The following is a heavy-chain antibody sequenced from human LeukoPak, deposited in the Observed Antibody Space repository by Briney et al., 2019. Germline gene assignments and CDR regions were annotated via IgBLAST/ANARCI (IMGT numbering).Heavy chain of an antibody. V-gene: IGHV3-15*01. D-gene: IGHD7-27*01. CDR1: GYTFSNAW. CDR3: TTGNWGSFSY. J-gene: IGHJ4*02. CDR2: IKSKTDGGTT. Sequence: GGSLRLSCGASGYTFSNAWMKWVRQPPGKGLEWVGRIKSKTDGGTTDYAAPVKGRFTISRDDSKHTLYLQVNSLKTEDTAVYYCTTGNWGSFSYWGQGTLVTVSS.